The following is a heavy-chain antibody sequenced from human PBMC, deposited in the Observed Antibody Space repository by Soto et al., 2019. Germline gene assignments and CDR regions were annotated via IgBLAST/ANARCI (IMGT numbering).Heavy chain of an antibody. CDR2: IIPVFGTP. V-gene: IGHV1-69*01. Sequence: QVPLVQSGAEVKETGSSVKVSCKSSGYIFKNYAVTWLRQAPGQGLEWMGGIIPVFGTPDYSLKFRDRVTITADESTSTVYMELRSLTSEDTAVYYCARHLYDYVWGSYRHWGQGTLVTVSS. CDR3: ARHLYDYVWGSYRH. J-gene: IGHJ4*02. CDR1: GYIFKNYA. D-gene: IGHD3-16*02.